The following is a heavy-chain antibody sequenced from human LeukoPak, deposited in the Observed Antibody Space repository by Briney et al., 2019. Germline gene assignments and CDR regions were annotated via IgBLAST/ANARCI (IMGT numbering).Heavy chain of an antibody. CDR3: AREAGDILTGGYIDV. D-gene: IGHD3-9*01. J-gene: IGHJ6*03. CDR1: GFTVSSNY. Sequence: PGGSLRLSCAGSGFTVSSNYMSWVRQAPGKGLEWVSVIYSAGDTYYANSVKGRFTISRDNSKNTLYLQMSSLRAEDTAVYYCAREAGDILTGGYIDVWGKGTTVTVSS. V-gene: IGHV3-66*02. CDR2: IYSAGDT.